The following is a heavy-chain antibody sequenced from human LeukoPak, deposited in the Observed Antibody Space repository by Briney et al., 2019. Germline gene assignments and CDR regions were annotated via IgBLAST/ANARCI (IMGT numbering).Heavy chain of an antibody. CDR2: IWYDGSNK. CDR1: GFTFSSYG. J-gene: IGHJ6*02. D-gene: IGHD4-17*01. Sequence: GSLRLSCAASGFTFSSYGMHWVRQAPGEGLEWVAVIWYDGSNKYYADSVKGRFTISRDNSKNTLYLQMNSLRAEDTAVYYCARDLLPADYGDYVASYYGMDVWGQGTTVTVSS. CDR3: ARDLLPADYGDYVASYYGMDV. V-gene: IGHV3-33*01.